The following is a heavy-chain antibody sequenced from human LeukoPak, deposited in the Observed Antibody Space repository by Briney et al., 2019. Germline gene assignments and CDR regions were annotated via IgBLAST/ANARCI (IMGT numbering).Heavy chain of an antibody. CDR2: FDPEDGET. D-gene: IGHD3-22*01. CDR3: AREGSGSSGDGEDAFDI. V-gene: IGHV1-24*01. J-gene: IGHJ3*02. CDR1: GYTLTELS. Sequence: ASVKVSCKVSGYTLTELSMHWVRQAPGKGLEWMGGFDPEDGETIYAQKFQGRVTMTEDTSTDTAYMELSSLRSEDTAVYYCAREGSGSSGDGEDAFDIWGQGTMVTVSS.